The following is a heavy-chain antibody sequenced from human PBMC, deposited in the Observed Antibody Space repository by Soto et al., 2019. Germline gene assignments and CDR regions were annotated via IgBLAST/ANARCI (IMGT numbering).Heavy chain of an antibody. CDR3: ARHHGPTTSENWFDP. CDR2: ISTYSGDT. D-gene: IGHD5-12*01. Sequence: ASVKVSCKASGYTFFTYDISWVRQAPGQGLEWMGWISTYSGDTKYAQKFQGRVTMTTDTSTTTAYLELRSLGSDDTAVYYCARHHGPTTSENWFDPWGQGTLVTVSS. J-gene: IGHJ5*02. V-gene: IGHV1-18*01. CDR1: GYTFFTYD.